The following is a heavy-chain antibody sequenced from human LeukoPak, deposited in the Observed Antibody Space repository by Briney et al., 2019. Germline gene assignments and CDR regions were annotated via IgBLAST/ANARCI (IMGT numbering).Heavy chain of an antibody. CDR2: INHSGST. J-gene: IGHJ4*02. V-gene: IGHV4-34*01. CDR1: GGSFSGYY. CDR3: AGEDYDTDY. Sequence: SETLSLTCAVYGGSFSGYYWSWIRQPPGKGLEWIGEINHSGSTNNNPSLKSRVTISVDTSKNQFSLKLSSVTAADTAVYYCAGEDYDTDYWGQGTLVTVSS. D-gene: IGHD3-22*01.